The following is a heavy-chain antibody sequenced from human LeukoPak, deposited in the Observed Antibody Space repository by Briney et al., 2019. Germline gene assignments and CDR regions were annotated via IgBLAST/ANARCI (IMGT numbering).Heavy chain of an antibody. Sequence: GGSLRLSCAASGFTFSSCAMSWVRQAPGKGLEWVSAISGSGGSTYYADSVKGRFTISRDNSKNTLYLQMNSLRAEDTAVYYCAKDLRMDVVVPAAIPWFDPWGQGTLVTVSS. CDR2: ISGSGGST. CDR1: GFTFSSCA. CDR3: AKDLRMDVVVPAAIPWFDP. V-gene: IGHV3-23*01. J-gene: IGHJ5*02. D-gene: IGHD2-2*01.